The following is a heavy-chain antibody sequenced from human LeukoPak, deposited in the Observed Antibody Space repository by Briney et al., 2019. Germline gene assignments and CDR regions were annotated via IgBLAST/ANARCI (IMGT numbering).Heavy chain of an antibody. V-gene: IGHV4-34*01. D-gene: IGHD4-17*01. CDR2: INHSGST. Sequence: SETLSLTCAVYGGSFSGYYWSWIRQPPGKGLEWIGEINHSGSTNYNPSLKSRVTISVDTSKNQFSLKLSSVTAADTAVYYCARGDYGDYVPFDYWDQGTLVTVSS. CDR3: ARGDYGDYVPFDY. CDR1: GGSFSGYY. J-gene: IGHJ4*02.